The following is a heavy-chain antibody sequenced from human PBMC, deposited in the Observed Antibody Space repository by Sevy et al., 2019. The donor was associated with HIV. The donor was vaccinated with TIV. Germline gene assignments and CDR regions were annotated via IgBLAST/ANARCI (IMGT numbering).Heavy chain of an antibody. V-gene: IGHV4-34*01. D-gene: IGHD2-2*01. Sequence: SETLSLTCAVYGGSFSGYYWSWIRQPPGKGLEWIGEINHSGSTNYNPSLKSRVTISVDTSKNQFSLKLSSVTAADTAVSYCARRGVPAAMSWGQGTLVTVSS. CDR1: GGSFSGYY. CDR3: ARRGVPAAMS. J-gene: IGHJ4*02. CDR2: INHSGST.